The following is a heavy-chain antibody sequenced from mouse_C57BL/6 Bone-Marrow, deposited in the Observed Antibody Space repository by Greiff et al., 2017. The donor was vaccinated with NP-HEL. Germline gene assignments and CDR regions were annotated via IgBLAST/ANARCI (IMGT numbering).Heavy chain of an antibody. D-gene: IGHD2-4*01. CDR1: GFNIKDDY. CDR3: TPIYYDYDVRAMDY. V-gene: IGHV14-4*01. J-gene: IGHJ4*01. Sequence: EVQLQESGAELVRPGASVKLSCTASGFNIKDDYMHWVKQRPEQGLEWIGWIDPENGDTEYASKFQGKATITADTSSNTAYLQLSSLTSEDTAVYYCTPIYYDYDVRAMDYWGQGTSVTVSS. CDR2: IDPENGDT.